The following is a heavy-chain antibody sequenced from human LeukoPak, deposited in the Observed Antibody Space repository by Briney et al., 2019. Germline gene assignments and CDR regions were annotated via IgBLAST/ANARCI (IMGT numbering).Heavy chain of an antibody. CDR2: IYYSGSI. J-gene: IGHJ5*02. CDR3: ARLWFGPFNWFDP. D-gene: IGHD3-10*01. V-gene: IGHV4-39*01. CDR1: GGSISSSSYY. Sequence: SETLSLTCTVSGGSISSSSYYWGWIRQPPGKGLEWIGSIYYSGSIYYNPSLKSRVTISVDTSKNQFSLRLSSVTAADTAVYYCARLWFGPFNWFDPWGQGTLGTVSS.